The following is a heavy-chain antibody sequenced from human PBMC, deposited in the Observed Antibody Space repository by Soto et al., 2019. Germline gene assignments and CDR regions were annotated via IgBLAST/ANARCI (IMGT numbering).Heavy chain of an antibody. CDR1: GYTFTIYW. CDR3: ARPANTVADHFDL. CDR2: IYPSDSDT. V-gene: IGHV5-51*07. Sequence: PGESLKISCQVSGYTFTIYWIGWVHQMPGKGLEWMGIIYPSDSDTRYSPSFQGQVTISADQSINTAYLQWDSLKASDTAIYYCARPANTVADHFDLWGQGTPVTVSS. J-gene: IGHJ4*02. D-gene: IGHD4-17*01.